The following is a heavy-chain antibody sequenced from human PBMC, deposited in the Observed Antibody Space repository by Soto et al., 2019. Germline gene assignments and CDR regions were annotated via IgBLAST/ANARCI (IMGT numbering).Heavy chain of an antibody. Sequence: ASVKVSCKVSGYTLTELSMHWVRQAPGKGFEWMGGFDPEDGETIYAQKFQGRVTMTEDTSTDTAYMELSSLRSEDTAVYYCATGLLYTVTTSYYGMDVWGQGTTVTVSS. V-gene: IGHV1-24*01. CDR2: FDPEDGET. CDR1: GYTLTELS. CDR3: ATGLLYTVTTSYYGMDV. D-gene: IGHD4-4*01. J-gene: IGHJ6*02.